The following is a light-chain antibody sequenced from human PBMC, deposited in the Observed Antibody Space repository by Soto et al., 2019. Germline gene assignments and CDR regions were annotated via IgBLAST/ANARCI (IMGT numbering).Light chain of an antibody. CDR3: QVLDSDSDHFVV. CDR1: NIGSKS. V-gene: IGLV3-21*02. J-gene: IGLJ2*01. CDR2: DDS. Sequence: SYELTQPPSVSVAPGQTARITCGGNNIGSKSVHWYQQKPGQAPVLVVYDDSVRPSGIPERFSGSNSGNTATLTISRVEAGDEADYCWQVLDSDSDHFVVFGGGTKLTVL.